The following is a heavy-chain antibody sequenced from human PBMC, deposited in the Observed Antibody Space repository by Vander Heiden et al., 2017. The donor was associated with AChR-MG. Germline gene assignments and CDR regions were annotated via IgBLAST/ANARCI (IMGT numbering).Heavy chain of an antibody. D-gene: IGHD3-16*01. Sequence: EVQLVQSGAEGKKPGESLKIPCKGSGYSFTSYWTGWVRQMPGKGLAGMEIDYPGASDTRYSPSFQGQVTISADKSISPAYLQCSSLKASDTAMYYCARRTRSTWGPPDRWGQGTLVTVSS. V-gene: IGHV5-51*01. CDR2: DYPGASDT. J-gene: IGHJ5*02. CDR3: ARRTRSTWGPPDR. CDR1: GYSFTSYW.